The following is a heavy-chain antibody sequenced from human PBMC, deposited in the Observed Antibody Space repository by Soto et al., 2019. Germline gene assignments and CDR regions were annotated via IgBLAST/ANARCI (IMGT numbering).Heavy chain of an antibody. CDR3: ARGLRSWPFDH. CDR1: GYTFTSYA. Sequence: QVQLVQSGAEVKKPGASVKVSCKASGYTFTSYAMHWVRQAPGQRLEWMGWINAGNGNTKYSQKFQGRVTITRATAGSAAYMERRSLRSEDTAVYYCARGLRSWPFDHWGRGTLVTVSS. J-gene: IGHJ4*02. D-gene: IGHD1-26*01. CDR2: INAGNGNT. V-gene: IGHV1-3*01.